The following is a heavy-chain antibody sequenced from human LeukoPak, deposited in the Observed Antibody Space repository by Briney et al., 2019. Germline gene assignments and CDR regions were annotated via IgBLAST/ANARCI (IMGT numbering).Heavy chain of an antibody. Sequence: GGSLRLSCAASGFVFSSHWMSWVRQAPGKGLEWVADIKQDGSTIYYVDSVKGRFTISRDNAKNSLYLQMNSLRAEDTAVYYCARDGYCSGSSCYSTTDYWGQGTLVTVSS. D-gene: IGHD2-15*01. V-gene: IGHV3-7*01. CDR1: GFVFSSHW. J-gene: IGHJ4*02. CDR3: ARDGYCSGSSCYSTTDY. CDR2: IKQDGSTI.